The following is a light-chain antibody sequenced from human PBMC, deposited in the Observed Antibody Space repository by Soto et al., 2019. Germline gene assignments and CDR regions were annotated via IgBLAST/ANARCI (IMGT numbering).Light chain of an antibody. J-gene: IGLJ1*01. Sequence: LTQPPSASGTPGQRVTISCSGSSSNIGSNYVYWYQQLPGTAPKLLIYSNNQRPSGVPDRFSGSKSGTSASLAISGLRSEDEADYYCAAWDDSLSGYVFGTGTKATVL. CDR1: SSNIGSNY. V-gene: IGLV1-47*02. CDR3: AAWDDSLSGYV. CDR2: SNN.